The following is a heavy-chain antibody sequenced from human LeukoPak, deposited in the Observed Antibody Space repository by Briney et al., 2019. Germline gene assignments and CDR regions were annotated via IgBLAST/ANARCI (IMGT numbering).Heavy chain of an antibody. V-gene: IGHV4-39*07. CDR2: IYYSGST. Sequence: SETLSLTCTVSGGSISSSSYYWGWIRQPPGKGLEWIGSIYYSGSTYYNPSLKSRVTISVDTSKNQFSLKLSPVTAADTAVYYCARAVIGYCSGGSCYSASGWFDPWGQGTLVTVSS. J-gene: IGHJ5*02. D-gene: IGHD2-15*01. CDR3: ARAVIGYCSGGSCYSASGWFDP. CDR1: GGSISSSSYY.